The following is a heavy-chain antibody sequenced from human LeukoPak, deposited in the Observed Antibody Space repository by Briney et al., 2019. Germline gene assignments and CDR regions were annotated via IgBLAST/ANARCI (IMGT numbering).Heavy chain of an antibody. V-gene: IGHV4-31*03. CDR2: IYYTGSV. D-gene: IGHD3-10*01. CDR3: ARDHSYYSGSQTSTLDV. J-gene: IGHJ6*02. CDR1: GASISTGGFY. Sequence: PSETLSLTCTISGASISTGGFYWTWIRQPPGEGLEWIGYIYYTGSVDYNASLKSRLTISLDTSKNRFSLKLNSVTAADTAVYYCARDHSYYSGSQTSTLDVWGQGTAVTVSS.